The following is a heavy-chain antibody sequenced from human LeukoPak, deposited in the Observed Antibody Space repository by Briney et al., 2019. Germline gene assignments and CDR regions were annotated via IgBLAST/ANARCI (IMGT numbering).Heavy chain of an antibody. V-gene: IGHV3-33*01. J-gene: IGHJ4*02. CDR3: ARESLVDYGSGSYDS. D-gene: IGHD3-10*01. Sequence: PGGSLRLSCAASGFTFSSYGMHWVRQAPGKGLEWVAVIWYDGRNKEHADSVKGRFTVSRDNSKNTLYLQMDSLRADDTAVYYCARESLVDYGSGSYDSWGQGTLVTVSS. CDR1: GFTFSSYG. CDR2: IWYDGRNK.